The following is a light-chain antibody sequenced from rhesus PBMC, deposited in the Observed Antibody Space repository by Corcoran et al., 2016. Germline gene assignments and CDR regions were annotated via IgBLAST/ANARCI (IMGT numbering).Light chain of an antibody. V-gene: IGKV1S17*01. CDR3: QHGYGIPWT. Sequence: DIQMTQSPSSLSASVGDRVTITCQASQGIINNLAWYQQKPGKVPKLLIYAASTLQSGVPSRFSGSGYGTDFTLTISSLQPEDFATYYYQHGYGIPWTFGQGTKVDIK. CDR2: AAS. CDR1: QGIINN. J-gene: IGKJ1*01.